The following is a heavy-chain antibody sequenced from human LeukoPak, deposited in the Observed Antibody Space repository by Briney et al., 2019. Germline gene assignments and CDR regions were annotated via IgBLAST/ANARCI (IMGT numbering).Heavy chain of an antibody. CDR2: ISDSGSST. CDR3: VRDIACGALEH. J-gene: IGHJ1*01. V-gene: IGHV3-23*01. Sequence: GGSLRLSCAASGFTFSSYAMSWVRQAPGKGLEWVSAISDSGSSTYYADSVKGRFTISKDNSKNTLYLQINSLRPEDTAIYSWVRDIACGALEHWGQGTQVTVAS. D-gene: IGHD2-15*01. CDR1: GFTFSSYA.